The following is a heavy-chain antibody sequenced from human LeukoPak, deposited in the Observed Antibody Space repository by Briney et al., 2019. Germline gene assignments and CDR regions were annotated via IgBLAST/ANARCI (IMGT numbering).Heavy chain of an antibody. Sequence: GGSLRLSCAASGFTFSSYGMNWVRQAPGKGLEWVAVISYDGSNKYYADSVKGRFTISRDNSKNTLHLQMNSLRAEDTAVYYCAKGYSGWLDYWSQGTLVTVSS. J-gene: IGHJ4*02. D-gene: IGHD6-19*01. CDR2: ISYDGSNK. V-gene: IGHV3-30*18. CDR3: AKGYSGWLDY. CDR1: GFTFSSYG.